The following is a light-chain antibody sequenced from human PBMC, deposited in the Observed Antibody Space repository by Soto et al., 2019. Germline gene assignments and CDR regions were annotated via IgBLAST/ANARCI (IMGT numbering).Light chain of an antibody. CDR1: QSIDSSY. Sequence: EIVLTQSPGTLSLAPGERVTLSCRASQSIDSSYVGWYQQKPGQAPRLLVFAASNRATGIPDRFSGSGSGTDFTLTITRLEPEDFAAYYCQQYGSSPLAFGGGTRVEIK. V-gene: IGKV3-20*01. CDR2: AAS. CDR3: QQYGSSPLA. J-gene: IGKJ4*01.